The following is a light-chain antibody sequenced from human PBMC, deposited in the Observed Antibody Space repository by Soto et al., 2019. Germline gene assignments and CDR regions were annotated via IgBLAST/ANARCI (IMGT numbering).Light chain of an antibody. CDR2: GAS. V-gene: IGKV1-27*01. CDR1: QGISNY. Sequence: EIQMTQSPSSLSASVGDRVTITCRASQGISNYLAWYQQKPGKVPKLLIYGASTLQSGVPSRLSGSGSGTDFNLIINSLQPEDVATYYCQKYDSAPLTFDQGTKVEI. CDR3: QKYDSAPLT. J-gene: IGKJ1*01.